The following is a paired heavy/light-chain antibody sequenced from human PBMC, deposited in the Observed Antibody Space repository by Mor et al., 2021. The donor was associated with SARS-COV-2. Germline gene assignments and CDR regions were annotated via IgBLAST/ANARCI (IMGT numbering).Heavy chain of an antibody. CDR1: GFTFNNYG. Sequence: QVQLVESGGGVVQPGRSLRLSCAASGFTFNNYGMHWVRQAPGKGLEWVAFISYDGRSEYYPETVKGRFTISRDNSKNTLYLQMNSLRAEDTAAYYCVKDSGDPEIATLDYWGQGTLVTVSS. CDR2: ISYDGRSE. CDR3: VKDSGDPEIATLDY. D-gene: IGHD2-15*01. V-gene: IGHV3-30*18. J-gene: IGHJ4*02.
Light chain of an antibody. CDR3: GTWDISLSARV. J-gene: IGLJ3*02. Sequence: QSVLTQPPSVSAAPGQKVTISCSGSYSNIEINYVSWYQQLPGTAPKLLIYDNYKRPSGIPDRFSGSKSGTSATLGITGLQSGDEADYYCGTWDISLSARVFGGGTKVTVL. CDR2: DNY. CDR1: YSNIEINY. V-gene: IGLV1-51*01.